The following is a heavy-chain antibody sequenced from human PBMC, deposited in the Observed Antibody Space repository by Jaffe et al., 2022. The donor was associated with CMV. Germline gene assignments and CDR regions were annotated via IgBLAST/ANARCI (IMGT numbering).Heavy chain of an antibody. CDR3: ARLSEDIVVVPAAQYYYYYMDV. CDR2: IDPSDSYT. Sequence: EVQLVQSGAEVKKPGESLRISCKGSGYSFTSYWISWVRQMPGKGLEWMGRIDPSDSYTNYSPSFQGHVTISADKSISTAYLQWSSLKASDTAMYYCARLSEDIVVVPAAQYYYYYMDVWGKGTTVTVSS. D-gene: IGHD2-2*01. CDR1: GYSFTSYW. J-gene: IGHJ6*03. V-gene: IGHV5-10-1*03.